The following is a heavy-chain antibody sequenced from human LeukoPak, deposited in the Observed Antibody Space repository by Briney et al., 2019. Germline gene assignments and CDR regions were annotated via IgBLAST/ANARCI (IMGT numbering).Heavy chain of an antibody. J-gene: IGHJ3*02. V-gene: IGHV3-9*03. CDR3: AKDMSPYYYDSSGQWGAFDI. CDR2: ISWNSGSI. Sequence: GGSLRLSCAASGFTFDDYAMHWVRQAPGKGLEWVSGISWNSGSIGYADSVKGRFTISRDNAKNSLYLQMNSLRAEDMALYYCAKDMSPYYYDSSGQWGAFDIWGQGTMVTVSS. CDR1: GFTFDDYA. D-gene: IGHD3-22*01.